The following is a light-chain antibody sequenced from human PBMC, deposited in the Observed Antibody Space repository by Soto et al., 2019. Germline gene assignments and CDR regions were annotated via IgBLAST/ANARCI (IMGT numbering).Light chain of an antibody. CDR3: QQYNNWPLMYT. V-gene: IGKV3-15*01. J-gene: IGKJ2*01. CDR1: QSVSSN. CDR2: GAS. Sequence: EIVMTQSPATLSVSPGERATLSCRASQSVSSNLAWYQQKPGQAPRLLIYGASTRATGIPARFSGSGSGTEFTLTISSLQSEDFAVYYSQQYNNWPLMYTFGQGTKLEIK.